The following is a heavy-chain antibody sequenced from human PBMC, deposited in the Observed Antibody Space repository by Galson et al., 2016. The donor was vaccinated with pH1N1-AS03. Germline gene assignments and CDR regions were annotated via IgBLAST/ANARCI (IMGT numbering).Heavy chain of an antibody. D-gene: IGHD3-16*01. J-gene: IGHJ5*02. V-gene: IGHV3-7*01. CDR2: IKEDGSQT. CDR1: GFTFSGYW. Sequence: SLRLSCAASGFTFSGYWMSWVRQTPGTGLEWMASIKEDGSQTYSGDSVKGRFTISRDDGKNSVYLQMNSLRAEDTAVYHCARVKKVTFGGVSFWFDPWGQGTLVIVSS. CDR3: ARVKKVTFGGVSFWFDP.